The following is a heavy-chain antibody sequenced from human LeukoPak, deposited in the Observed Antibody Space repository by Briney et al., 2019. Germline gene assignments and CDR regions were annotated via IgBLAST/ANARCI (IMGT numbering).Heavy chain of an antibody. J-gene: IGHJ4*02. Sequence: GGSLRLSCAASGFTFSSYSMNWVRQAPGKGLEWVSSISSGSDHIYYADSLKGRFTISRDNAKNSLYLQMDSLRAEDTAVFFCARNDYSILSGYDYWGQGTLVTVSS. CDR1: GFTFSSYS. D-gene: IGHD4-11*01. CDR2: ISSGSDHI. CDR3: ARNDYSILSGYDY. V-gene: IGHV3-21*01.